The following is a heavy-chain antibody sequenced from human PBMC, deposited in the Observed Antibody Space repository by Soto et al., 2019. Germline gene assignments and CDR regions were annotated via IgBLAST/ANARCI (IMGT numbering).Heavy chain of an antibody. J-gene: IGHJ4*02. D-gene: IGHD2-2*01. CDR2: INWNGGST. Sequence: PGGSLRLSCAASGFTFDDYGMSWVRQAPGKGLEWVSGINWNGGSTGYADSVKGRFTISRDNAKNSLYLQMNSLRAEDTALYHCARTYCSSTSCYAFDYWGQGTLVTVSS. CDR3: ARTYCSSTSCYAFDY. V-gene: IGHV3-20*01. CDR1: GFTFDDYG.